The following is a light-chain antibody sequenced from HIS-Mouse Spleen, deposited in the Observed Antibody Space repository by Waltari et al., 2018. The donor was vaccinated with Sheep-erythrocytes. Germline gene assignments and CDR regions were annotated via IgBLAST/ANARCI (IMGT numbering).Light chain of an antibody. CDR2: DVS. CDR1: SSDVGGYNY. V-gene: IGLV2-11*01. Sequence: QSALTQPRSVSGSPGQSVTISCTGTSSDVGGYNYVSWYQQHPGKAPNLIIYDVSKRPSGVPDRFSGSKSGNTASLTISWLQAEDEADYYCCSYAGSYNHVFATGTKVTVL. J-gene: IGLJ1*01. CDR3: CSYAGSYNHV.